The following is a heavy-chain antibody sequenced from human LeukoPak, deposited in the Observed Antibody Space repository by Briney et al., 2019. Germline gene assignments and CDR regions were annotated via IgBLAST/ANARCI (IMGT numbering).Heavy chain of an antibody. CDR3: ARVGSYSSPRENYFDY. D-gene: IGHD6-13*01. J-gene: IGHJ4*02. CDR2: INWNGGST. Sequence: GCLRLSCAASGFTFDDYGMSWVRQAPGKGLEWVSGINWNGGSTGYADSVKGRFTISRDNAKNSLYLQMNSLRAEDTALYHCARVGSYSSPRENYFDYWGQGTLVTVSS. V-gene: IGHV3-20*01. CDR1: GFTFDDYG.